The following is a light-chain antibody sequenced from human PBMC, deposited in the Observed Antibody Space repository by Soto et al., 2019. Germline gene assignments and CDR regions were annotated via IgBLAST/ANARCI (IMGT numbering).Light chain of an antibody. J-gene: IGKJ4*01. CDR2: VAS. V-gene: IGKV1-33*01. CDR1: QDISNH. CDR3: QLYDNLLLT. Sequence: IQLTQSPSSLSASVGDRVTITCQASQDISNHLNWYQQKPGKAPKLLVYVASNLDTGVPSRFSGSGSGTEFTFTISSLQPEDVATYYCQLYDNLLLTFAGGTKV.